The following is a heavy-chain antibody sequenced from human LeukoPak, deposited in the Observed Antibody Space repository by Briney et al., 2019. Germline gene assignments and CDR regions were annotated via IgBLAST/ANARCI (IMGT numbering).Heavy chain of an antibody. D-gene: IGHD3-3*01. CDR1: GFIFSNNA. J-gene: IGHJ4*02. CDR3: ARGEGLD. V-gene: IGHV3-30-3*01. CDR2: ISNDGSNK. Sequence: GGSLRLSCAASGFIFSNNAMHWVRQAPGKGLEWVAVISNDGSNKYYADSVKGRFIISRDNSKNTLYLQMNSLRAEDTAVYYCARGEGLDWGQGTLVTVSS.